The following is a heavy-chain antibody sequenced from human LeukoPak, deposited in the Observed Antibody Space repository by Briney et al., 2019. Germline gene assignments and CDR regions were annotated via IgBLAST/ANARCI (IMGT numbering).Heavy chain of an antibody. CDR2: IWYDGSNK. D-gene: IGHD5-18*01. J-gene: IGHJ6*04. Sequence: GRSLRLSCAASAFTFSSYGMHWVRQAPGKGLEWVAVIWYDGSNKYYADSVKGRFTISRDNSKNTLYLQMNSLRAEDTAVYYCASGRGYRYYYGMDVWGKGTTVTVSS. CDR3: ASGRGYRYYYGMDV. CDR1: AFTFSSYG. V-gene: IGHV3-33*01.